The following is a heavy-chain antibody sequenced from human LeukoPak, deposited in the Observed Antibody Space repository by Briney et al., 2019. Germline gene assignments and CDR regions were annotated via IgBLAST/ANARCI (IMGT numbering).Heavy chain of an antibody. V-gene: IGHV1-18*01. J-gene: IGHJ4*02. CDR2: ISAYNGNT. CDR3: ARASYCSDGSCYSDY. Sequence: ASVKVSCKASGYTFTSYSISWVRQAPGQGLEWMGWISAYNGNTIHAQKVKGRVTMTTDTSTSTAYMELRSLNSDDAAVYYCARASYCSDGSCYSDYWGQGTLVTVSS. CDR1: GYTFTSYS. D-gene: IGHD2-15*01.